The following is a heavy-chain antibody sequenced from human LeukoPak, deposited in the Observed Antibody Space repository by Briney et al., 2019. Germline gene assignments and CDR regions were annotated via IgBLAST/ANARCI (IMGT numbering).Heavy chain of an antibody. Sequence: GGTLRLSCTVSVFTFSSLEMNWVRQAPGQGLEWVADISTDSGETIYYADSVEGQFTISRDNAKNSLYLQMNSLRVEDTATYYCATLTGGRCSRTSCPYEYWGQGTLVTVSS. CDR2: ISTDSGETI. CDR1: VFTFSSLE. J-gene: IGHJ4*02. V-gene: IGHV3-48*03. D-gene: IGHD2-2*01. CDR3: ATLTGGRCSRTSCPYEY.